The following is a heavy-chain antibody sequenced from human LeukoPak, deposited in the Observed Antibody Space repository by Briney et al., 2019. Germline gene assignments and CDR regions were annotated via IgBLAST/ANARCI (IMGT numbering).Heavy chain of an antibody. J-gene: IGHJ4*02. D-gene: IGHD3-3*01. CDR2: IYYSGST. CDR1: GFTFSSYSMN. Sequence: GSLRLSCAASGFTFSSYSMNWVRQAPGKGLEWIGSIYYSGSTPYNPSLKSRLTISVDTSKNQFSLKLSSVTAADTAVYYCARLTWSGYPDYWGQGTLVTVSS. CDR3: ARLTWSGYPDY. V-gene: IGHV4-39*01.